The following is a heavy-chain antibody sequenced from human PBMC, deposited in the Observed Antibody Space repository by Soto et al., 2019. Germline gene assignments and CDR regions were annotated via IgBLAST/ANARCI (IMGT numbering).Heavy chain of an antibody. V-gene: IGHV3-53*01. CDR1: GFTVSSNY. D-gene: IGHD3-22*01. CDR3: ARQSPYDSSGYYYIDY. CDR2: IYSGGST. Sequence: GGSLRLSCAASGFTVSSNYMSWVRQAPGKGLEWVSVIYSGGSTYYADSVKGQFTISRDNSKNTLYLQMNSLRAEDTAVYYCARQSPYDSSGYYYIDYWGQGTLVTVSS. J-gene: IGHJ4*02.